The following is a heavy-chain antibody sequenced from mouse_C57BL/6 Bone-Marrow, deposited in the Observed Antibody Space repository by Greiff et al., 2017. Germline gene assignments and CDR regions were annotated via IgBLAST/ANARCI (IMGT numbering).Heavy chain of an antibody. V-gene: IGHV5-16*01. Sequence: EVKVVESEGGLVQPGSSMKLSCTASGFTFSDYYMAWVRQVPEKGLEWVANINYDGSSTYYLDSLKSRFTISRDNAKNILYLQMSSLKSEDTATYYCARVRLLLGGYYFDYWGQGTTLTVSS. CDR1: GFTFSDYY. D-gene: IGHD3-3*01. J-gene: IGHJ2*01. CDR3: ARVRLLLGGYYFDY. CDR2: INYDGSST.